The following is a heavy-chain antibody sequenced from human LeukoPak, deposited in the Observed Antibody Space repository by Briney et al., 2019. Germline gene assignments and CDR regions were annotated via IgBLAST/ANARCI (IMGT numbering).Heavy chain of an antibody. J-gene: IGHJ6*03. D-gene: IGHD2-2*01. Sequence: GRSLRLSCAASGFTFSSYGMHWVRQAPGKGLEWVAVISYDGSNKYYADSVKGRFTISRDNSRNTLYLQMNSLRAEDTAVYYCASIVVVPAAILPMDVWGKGTTVTVSS. CDR2: ISYDGSNK. CDR3: ASIVVVPAAILPMDV. V-gene: IGHV3-30*03. CDR1: GFTFSSYG.